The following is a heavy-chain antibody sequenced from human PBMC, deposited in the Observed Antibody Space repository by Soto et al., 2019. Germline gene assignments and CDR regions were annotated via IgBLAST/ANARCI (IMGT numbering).Heavy chain of an antibody. CDR2: IIPIFGTA. V-gene: IGHV1-69*06. J-gene: IGHJ5*02. CDR1: GGTFSSYA. CDR3: ARSPQPGWLVHRPQENWFDP. D-gene: IGHD6-19*01. Sequence: GASVKVSCKASGGTFSSYAISWVRQAPGQGLEWMGGIIPIFGTANYAQKFQGRVTITADKSTSTAYMELSSLRSEDTAVYYCARSPQPGWLVHRPQENWFDPWGQGTLVTVSS.